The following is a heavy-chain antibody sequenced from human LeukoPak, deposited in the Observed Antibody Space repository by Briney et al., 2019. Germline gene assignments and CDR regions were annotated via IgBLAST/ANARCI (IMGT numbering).Heavy chain of an antibody. CDR3: ARREELDYDSSGYYDY. V-gene: IGHV4-39*01. D-gene: IGHD3-22*01. CDR1: GGSISSSSYY. J-gene: IGHJ4*02. Sequence: PSETLSRNCTVSGGSISSSSYYWGWIRQPPGKGLEWIGSIYYSGSTYYNPSLKSRVTISVDTSKNQFSLKLSSVTAADTAVYYCARREELDYDSSGYYDYWGQGTLVTVSS. CDR2: IYYSGST.